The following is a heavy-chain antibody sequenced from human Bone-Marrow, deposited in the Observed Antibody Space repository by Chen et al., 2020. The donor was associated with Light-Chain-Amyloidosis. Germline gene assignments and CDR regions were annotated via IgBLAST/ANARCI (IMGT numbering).Heavy chain of an antibody. D-gene: IGHD2-2*01. CDR1: GFTFSSYW. V-gene: IGHV3-74*01. CDR3: ARDSDCRSTSCYPLGTFDI. Sequence: EVRLVESGGGLVQPGGSLRLSCVASGFTFSSYWMHWVRQAPGKGLVWVSRINTDGSSTSYADSVKGRFTISRDNAKNTLFLQMSSLRADDTAVYYCARDSDCRSTSCYPLGTFDIWGQGTMVTVSS. CDR2: INTDGSST. J-gene: IGHJ3*02.